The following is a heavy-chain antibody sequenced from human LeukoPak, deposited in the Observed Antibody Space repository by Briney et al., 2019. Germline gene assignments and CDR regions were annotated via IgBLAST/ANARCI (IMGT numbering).Heavy chain of an antibody. CDR2: IYYSGST. V-gene: IGHV4-59*01. CDR1: GGSISSYY. J-gene: IGHJ4*02. Sequence: PSETLSLTCTVSGGSISSYYWSWIRQPPGKGLEWIGYIYYSGSTNYNPSLKSRVTISVDTSKNQFSLKLSSVTAADTAVYYCARAMRPWSYYFDYWGQGTLVTVFS. CDR3: ARAMRPWSYYFDY. D-gene: IGHD2-8*02.